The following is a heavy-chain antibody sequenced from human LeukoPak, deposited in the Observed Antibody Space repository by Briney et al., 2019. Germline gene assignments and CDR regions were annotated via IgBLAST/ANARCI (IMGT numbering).Heavy chain of an antibody. V-gene: IGHV1-69*13. CDR2: IIPIFGTA. J-gene: IGHJ5*02. D-gene: IGHD3-3*01. Sequence: GASVKVSCKASGGTFSSYAISWVRQAPGQGLEWMGGIIPIFGTANYAQKFQGRVTITADESTSTAYMELSSLRSEDTAVYYCARELYYDFWSGYKNWFDPWGQGTLVTVSS. CDR3: ARELYYDFWSGYKNWFDP. CDR1: GGTFSSYA.